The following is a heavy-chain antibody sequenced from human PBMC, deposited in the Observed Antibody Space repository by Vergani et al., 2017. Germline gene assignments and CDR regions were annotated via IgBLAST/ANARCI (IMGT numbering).Heavy chain of an antibody. J-gene: IGHJ5*02. D-gene: IGHD3-9*01. V-gene: IGHV1-18*04. CDR3: ARSLYDILTGYQGWFDP. Sequence: VQLVQSGAEVRKPGASVTVSCTASGYIFKNYYIHWLRQAPGQGLEWMGWISAYNGNTNYAQKLQGRVTMTTDTSTSTAYMELRSLRSDDTAVYYCARSLYDILTGYQGWFDPWGQGTLVTVSS. CDR1: GYIFKNYY. CDR2: ISAYNGNT.